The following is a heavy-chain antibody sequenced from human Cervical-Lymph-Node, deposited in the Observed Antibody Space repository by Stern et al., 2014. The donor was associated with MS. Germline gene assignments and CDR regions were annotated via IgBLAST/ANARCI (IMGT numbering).Heavy chain of an antibody. Sequence: EVQLVESGGGLVQPGGSLRLSCAASGFTVSSWYMNWVRQAPGKGLEWVSVLYSGGSTYSADSVNGRFTISRDNSKNTLYLQMNRLRVEDSAVYYCARGSRRDSSTWYPFDDWGQGTLVTVSS. J-gene: IGHJ4*02. CDR3: ARGSRRDSSTWYPFDD. D-gene: IGHD6-13*01. CDR2: LYSGGST. CDR1: GFTVSSWY. V-gene: IGHV3-66*01.